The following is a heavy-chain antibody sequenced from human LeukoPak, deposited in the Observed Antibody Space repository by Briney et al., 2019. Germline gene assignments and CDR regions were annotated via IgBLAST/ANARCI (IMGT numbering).Heavy chain of an antibody. D-gene: IGHD3-22*01. V-gene: IGHV3-23*01. CDR3: AKLRGSGDRSGYIDY. J-gene: IGHJ4*02. CDR2: ISASGGST. Sequence: GSLRLSCAASGFTFSSYAMSWVRQAPGKGLEWVSGISASGGSTYYADSVKGRFTISRDNSKNTLYLQMNSLRAEDTAVYYCAKLRGSGDRSGYIDYWGQGTLVTVSS. CDR1: GFTFSSYA.